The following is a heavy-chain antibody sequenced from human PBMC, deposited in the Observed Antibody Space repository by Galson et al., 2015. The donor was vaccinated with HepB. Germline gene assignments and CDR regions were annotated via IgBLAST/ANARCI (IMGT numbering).Heavy chain of an antibody. CDR2: ISWNSGSI. D-gene: IGHD6-6*01. Sequence: SLRLSCAASGFTFDDYAMHWVRQAPGKGLEWVSGISWNSGSIGYADSVKGRFTISRDNAKNSLYLQMNGLRAEDTALYYCAKSSYYYYMDVWGKGTTVTVSS. V-gene: IGHV3-9*01. CDR1: GFTFDDYA. J-gene: IGHJ6*03. CDR3: AKSSYYYYMDV.